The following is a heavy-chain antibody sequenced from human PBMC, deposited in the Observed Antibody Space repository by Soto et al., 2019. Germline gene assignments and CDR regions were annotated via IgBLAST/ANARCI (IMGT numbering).Heavy chain of an antibody. CDR2: IYYSGST. Sequence: ETLSLTCTVSGGSISSSSYYWGGIRQPPGKGLEWIGIIYYSGSTYYNPSLNSRVTISVDTSKNQFSLKLSSVTAADTAVYYCATHPKQQLVRDYWGQGTVVTVST. D-gene: IGHD6-13*01. J-gene: IGHJ4*02. V-gene: IGHV4-39*01. CDR3: ATHPKQQLVRDY. CDR1: GGSISSSSYY.